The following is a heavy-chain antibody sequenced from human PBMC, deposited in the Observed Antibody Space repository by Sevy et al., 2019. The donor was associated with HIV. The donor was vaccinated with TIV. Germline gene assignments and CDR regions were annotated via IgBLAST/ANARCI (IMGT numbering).Heavy chain of an antibody. V-gene: IGHV3-30*02. CDR3: AKDRFPYSLLGNYMDV. CDR1: GFTFSSYG. J-gene: IGHJ6*03. D-gene: IGHD3-16*01. CDR2: IRYDGSNK. Sequence: GGSLRLSCAASGFTFSSYGMHWVRQAPGKGLEWVAFIRYDGSNKYYADSVKGRFTISRDNSKNTLYLQMNSLRAEDTAVYYCAKDRFPYSLLGNYMDVWGKGTTVTVSS.